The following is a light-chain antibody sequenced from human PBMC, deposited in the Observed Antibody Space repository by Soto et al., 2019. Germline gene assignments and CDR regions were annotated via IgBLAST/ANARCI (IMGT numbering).Light chain of an antibody. Sequence: EIVLTQSPGTLSLSPWERAALSCVASQSVSNSLLAWYQQRPGQAPRLLIYAASIRATGIPDRFSGSGSGTDFTLTISRLEPEDFAVYYCQQCGSSPLTFGGGTKVDI. CDR2: AAS. CDR1: QSVSNSL. V-gene: IGKV3-20*01. J-gene: IGKJ4*01. CDR3: QQCGSSPLT.